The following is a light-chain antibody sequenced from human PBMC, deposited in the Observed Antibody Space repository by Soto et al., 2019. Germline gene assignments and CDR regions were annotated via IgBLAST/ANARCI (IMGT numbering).Light chain of an antibody. CDR3: SSYTSSNTLPYV. Sequence: QSALTQPASVSGSPGQSITISSTGTSRDVGGYNYVSWYQQHPGKAPKLMIYDVSNRPSGVSNRFSGSKSGNTASLIISGLQAEDEADYYCSSYTSSNTLPYVFGTGTKLTVL. J-gene: IGLJ1*01. V-gene: IGLV2-14*01. CDR1: SRDVGGYNY. CDR2: DVS.